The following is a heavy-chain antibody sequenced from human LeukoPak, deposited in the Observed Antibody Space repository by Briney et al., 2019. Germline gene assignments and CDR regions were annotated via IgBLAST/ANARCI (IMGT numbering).Heavy chain of an antibody. V-gene: IGHV1-69*13. J-gene: IGHJ5*02. CDR1: GGTFSSYA. CDR2: IIPIFGTA. CDR3: ARELVLRFSS. Sequence: SVTVSFKASGGTFSSYAISWVRQAPGQGLEWMGGIIPIFGTANYAQKFQGRVTITADESTSTAYMELSSLRSEDTAVYYCARELVLRFSSWGQGTLVTVSS. D-gene: IGHD3-3*01.